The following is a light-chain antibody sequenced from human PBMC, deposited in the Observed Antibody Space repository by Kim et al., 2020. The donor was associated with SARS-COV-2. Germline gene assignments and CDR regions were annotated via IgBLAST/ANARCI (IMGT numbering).Light chain of an antibody. CDR1: PGVSTW. J-gene: IGKJ3*01. CDR3: QQSYSLPPT. CDR2: AAS. V-gene: IGKV1-12*01. Sequence: ASVGDRVTITCRASPGVSTWLAWYQQKPGKAPKLLISAASTLQSGVPSRFSGSGSGTDFTLTISSLQPEDVATYSCQQSYSLPPTFGPGTKVDIK.